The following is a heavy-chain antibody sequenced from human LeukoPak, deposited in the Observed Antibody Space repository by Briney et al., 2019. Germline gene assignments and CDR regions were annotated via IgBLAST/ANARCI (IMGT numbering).Heavy chain of an antibody. CDR2: IYTSGST. V-gene: IGHV4-61*02. Sequence: MTSETLSLTCTVSGASSDSMRYSYWSWIRQPAGKGLEWIGRIYTSGSTNYNPSLKSRVTISVDASKNQFSLKLSSVTAADTAVYYCARSTTVTTLDYWGQGTLVTVSS. CDR1: GASSDSMRYSY. J-gene: IGHJ4*02. D-gene: IGHD4-11*01. CDR3: ARSTTVTTLDY.